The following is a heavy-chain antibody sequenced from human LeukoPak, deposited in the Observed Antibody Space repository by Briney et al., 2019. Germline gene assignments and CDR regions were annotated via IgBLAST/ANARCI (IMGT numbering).Heavy chain of an antibody. Sequence: ASVKVSCKASGYTFTCYYMHWVRQAPGQGLEWMGWINPNSGGTSYGKNFQGRVTMTGDTSINTAYMEVTELTPDDTAVYYCARGPPIRIPFYYYYMDVWGKGTTVTVSS. D-gene: IGHD3-3*02. CDR3: ARGPPIRIPFYYYYMDV. CDR2: INPNSGGT. V-gene: IGHV1-2*02. J-gene: IGHJ6*03. CDR1: GYTFTCYY.